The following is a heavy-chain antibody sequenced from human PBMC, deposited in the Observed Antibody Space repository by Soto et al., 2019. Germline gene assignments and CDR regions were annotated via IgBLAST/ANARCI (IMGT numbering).Heavy chain of an antibody. CDR2: IVPNVGTV. J-gene: IGHJ4*02. CDR1: GGTLSSFINYP. D-gene: IGHD3-3*01. CDR3: ARRDTSGFLRYFDN. V-gene: IGHV1-69*06. Sequence: ASVKVSCKASGGTLSSFINYPINWVRQAPGQGLEWMGGIVPNVGTVNYAQKFQGRVTITADKSTGTAYMELSSLRSEDTALYYCARRDTSGFLRYFDNWGQGTLVTVSS.